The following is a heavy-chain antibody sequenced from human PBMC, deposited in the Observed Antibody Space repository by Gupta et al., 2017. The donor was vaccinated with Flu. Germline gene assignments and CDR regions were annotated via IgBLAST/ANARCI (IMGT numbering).Heavy chain of an antibody. CDR3: AKGGRHNWNGDGDY. CDR1: GFTSSDCG. V-gene: IGHV3-30*18. CDR2: MSEDGSNQ. Sequence: QAQLVQSGGGVVQPGPSWRLSCAASGFTSSDCGMQWVRQAPGKGREWMAVMSEDGSNQWYADPVRGRFTISRDNSKNTLFLQMNSLRADDTAVYYCAKGGRHNWNGDGDYWGQGTLVTVSS. D-gene: IGHD1-20*01. J-gene: IGHJ4*02.